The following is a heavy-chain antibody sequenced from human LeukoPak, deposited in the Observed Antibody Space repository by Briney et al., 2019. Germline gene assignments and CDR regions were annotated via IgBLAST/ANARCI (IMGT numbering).Heavy chain of an antibody. D-gene: IGHD3-22*01. V-gene: IGHV4-30-4*08. CDR3: ARDLTDGYYDSSGYQD. CDR2: IYYSGST. CDR1: GGSISSGDYY. Sequence: SSQTLSLTCTVSGGSISSGDYYWSWIRQPPGKGLEWIGYIYYSGSTYYNPSLKSRVTISVDTSKNQFSLKLSSVTAADTAVYYCARDLTDGYYDSSGYQDWGQGTLVTVSS. J-gene: IGHJ4*02.